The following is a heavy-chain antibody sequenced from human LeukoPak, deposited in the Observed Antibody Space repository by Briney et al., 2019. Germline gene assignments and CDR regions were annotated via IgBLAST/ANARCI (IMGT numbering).Heavy chain of an antibody. CDR1: GGSFSGYY. J-gene: IGHJ4*02. Sequence: SETLSLTCAVYGGSFSGYYWSWIRQPPGKGLEWIGEINHSGSTNYNPSLKSRVTISVDTYKNQFSLKLSSVTAADTAVYYCARGLVWKSHFDYWGQGTLVTVSS. V-gene: IGHV4-34*01. CDR2: INHSGST. D-gene: IGHD1-1*01. CDR3: ARGLVWKSHFDY.